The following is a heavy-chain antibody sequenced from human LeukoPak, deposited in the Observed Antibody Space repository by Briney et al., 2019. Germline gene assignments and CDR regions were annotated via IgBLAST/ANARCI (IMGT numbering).Heavy chain of an antibody. J-gene: IGHJ4*02. CDR1: GGSFTGYH. CDR3: ARDPTTVVTLPYYFDF. V-gene: IGHV4-34*01. D-gene: IGHD4-23*01. Sequence: PSETLSPTCAVYGGSFTGYHWNWIRQTPSRGLEWNGEINHRGSTHYNPSLESRVTISVDTSKNQFSLKLSSVTAADTGVYYCARDPTTVVTLPYYFDFWGQGTQVTVSS. CDR2: INHRGST.